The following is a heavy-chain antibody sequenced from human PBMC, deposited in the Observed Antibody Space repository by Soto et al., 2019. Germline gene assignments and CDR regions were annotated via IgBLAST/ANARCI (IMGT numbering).Heavy chain of an antibody. J-gene: IGHJ5*02. Sequence: SVKVSCKASGGTFSSYAISWVRQAPGQGLEWMGGIIPIFGTANYAQKFQGRVTITADESTSTAYMELSSLRSEDTAVYYCARDLLRYSNYGVGTLINWFDPWGQGTLVTVSS. CDR3: ARDLLRYSNYGVGTLINWFDP. CDR2: IIPIFGTA. D-gene: IGHD4-4*01. CDR1: GGTFSSYA. V-gene: IGHV1-69*13.